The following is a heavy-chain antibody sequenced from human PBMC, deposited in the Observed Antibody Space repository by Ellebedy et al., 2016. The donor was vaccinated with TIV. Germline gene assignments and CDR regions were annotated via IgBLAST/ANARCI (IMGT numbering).Heavy chain of an antibody. CDR3: ARDDGSRWLLDC. D-gene: IGHD6-13*01. CDR2: INTDTGNT. V-gene: IGHV1-3*04. Sequence: ASVKVSCKASGYTFNRHAMHWVRQAPGQRLEWMGWINTDTGNTEYSQKFQGRVTITRDTSASTAYMELSSLRSEDTAVFYCARDDGSRWLLDCWGQGTLVTVSS. CDR1: GYTFNRHA. J-gene: IGHJ4*02.